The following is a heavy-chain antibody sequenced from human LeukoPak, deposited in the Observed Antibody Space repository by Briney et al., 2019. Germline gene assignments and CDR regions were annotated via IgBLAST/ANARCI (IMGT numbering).Heavy chain of an antibody. CDR1: GFTFSSYS. Sequence: GGSLRLSCAASGFTFSSYSMNWGRQAPGKGLEWVSSISSSSSYIYYADSVKGRFTISRDNAKNSLYLQMNSLRAEDTAVYYCARDLFRFGATPPAYWGQGTLVTVSS. D-gene: IGHD1-26*01. V-gene: IGHV3-21*01. CDR2: ISSSSSYI. CDR3: ARDLFRFGATPPAY. J-gene: IGHJ4*02.